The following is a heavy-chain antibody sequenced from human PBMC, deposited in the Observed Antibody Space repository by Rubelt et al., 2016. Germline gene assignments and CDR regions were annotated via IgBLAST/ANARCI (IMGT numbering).Heavy chain of an antibody. CDR2: ISGSGGTT. V-gene: IGHV3-23*04. Sequence: EVQLVESGGGLVQPGRSLRLSCAASGFTFDDYAMHWVRQAPGKGLEWVSGISGSGGTTYYADSVKGRFTISRDNFKNTLYLQMNSLRAENTAVYHCAKDYGDYPNDAFDSWGQGTMVTVSS. D-gene: IGHD4-17*01. CDR1: GFTFDDYA. J-gene: IGHJ3*02. CDR3: AKDYGDYPNDAFDS.